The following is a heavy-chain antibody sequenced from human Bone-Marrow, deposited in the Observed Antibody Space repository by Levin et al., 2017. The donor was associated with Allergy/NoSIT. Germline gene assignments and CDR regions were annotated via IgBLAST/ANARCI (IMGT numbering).Heavy chain of an antibody. V-gene: IGHV3-23*01. D-gene: IGHD6-19*01. Sequence: GESLKISCAASGFTFSSYAMSWVRQAPGKGLEWVSSISGSGTITHYAESVKGRFTISRDISKNMLHLQMNSLRAEDTAIYFCAKEGLAVAGYYFDSWGQGTLFTVSS. J-gene: IGHJ4*02. CDR2: ISGSGTIT. CDR3: AKEGLAVAGYYFDS. CDR1: GFTFSSYA.